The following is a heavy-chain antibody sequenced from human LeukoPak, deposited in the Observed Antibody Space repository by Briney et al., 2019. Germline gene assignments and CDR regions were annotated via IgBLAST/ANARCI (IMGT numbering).Heavy chain of an antibody. J-gene: IGHJ5*02. Sequence: PGRSLRLSCAASGFTFSSYSMNWVRQAPGKGLEWVSYISSSSSTIYYADSVKGRFTISRDNAKNSLYLQMNSLRAEDTAVYYCARDRGYYGSGENWFDPWGQGTLVTVSS. CDR3: ARDRGYYGSGENWFDP. CDR1: GFTFSSYS. CDR2: ISSSSSTI. D-gene: IGHD3-10*01. V-gene: IGHV3-48*04.